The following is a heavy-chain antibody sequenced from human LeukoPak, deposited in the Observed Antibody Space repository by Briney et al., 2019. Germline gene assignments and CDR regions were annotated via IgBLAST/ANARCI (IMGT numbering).Heavy chain of an antibody. V-gene: IGHV1-69*04. CDR2: IIPILGTA. CDR1: GDTFSSYA. Sequence: GASVKVSCKASGDTFSSYAISWVRQAPGQGLEWMGRIIPILGTANYAQKFQGRVTITADKSTYTAYMELSSLRSEDTAVYYCARSISSGWYSVDIWGQGTLVTVSS. D-gene: IGHD6-19*01. CDR3: ARSISSGWYSVDI. J-gene: IGHJ4*02.